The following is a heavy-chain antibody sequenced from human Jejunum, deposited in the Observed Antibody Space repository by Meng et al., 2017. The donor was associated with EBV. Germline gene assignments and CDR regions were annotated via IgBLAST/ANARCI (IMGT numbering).Heavy chain of an antibody. Sequence: TELLVVSCTFCCISLCSDWVGVGWVRQPTGNALEWLVTIYWYYDKRYIPSLKNRIFIKEDISKNQVVLTMPNMDPVDTATYFCAHRRGGRDLNEAYFDYWSQGALVTVSS. CDR1: CISLCSDWVG. CDR3: AHRRGGRDLNEAYFDY. V-gene: IGHV2-5*01. J-gene: IGHJ4*02. D-gene: IGHD1-1*01. CDR2: IYWYYDK.